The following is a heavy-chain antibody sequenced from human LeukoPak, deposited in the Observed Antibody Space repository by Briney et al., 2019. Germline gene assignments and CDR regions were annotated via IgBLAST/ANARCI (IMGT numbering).Heavy chain of an antibody. J-gene: IGHJ4*02. V-gene: IGHV3-7*03. CDR3: ARGMDYYDSSGYLYFDY. CDR2: IKEDGSEK. D-gene: IGHD3-22*01. Sequence: GGSLRLSCAASGFTFSSYWMSWVRQAPGKGLEWVANIKEDGSEKDYVGSVKGRFTISRDNAKNSLYLQMNSLRAEDRAVYYCARGMDYYDSSGYLYFDYWGQGTLVTVSS. CDR1: GFTFSSYW.